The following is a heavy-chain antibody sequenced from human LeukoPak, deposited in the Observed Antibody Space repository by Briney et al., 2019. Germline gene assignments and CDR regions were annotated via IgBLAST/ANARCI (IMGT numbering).Heavy chain of an antibody. Sequence: PGGSLRLSCAASGFTFSSYAMSWVRQAPGKGLEWASAISGSGGSTYYADSVKGRFTISRDNSKNTLYLQMNSLRAEDTAVYYCAKDGIAVGRGSFDYWGQGTLVTVSS. CDR3: AKDGIAVGRGSFDY. V-gene: IGHV3-23*01. CDR2: ISGSGGST. J-gene: IGHJ4*02. D-gene: IGHD6-19*01. CDR1: GFTFSSYA.